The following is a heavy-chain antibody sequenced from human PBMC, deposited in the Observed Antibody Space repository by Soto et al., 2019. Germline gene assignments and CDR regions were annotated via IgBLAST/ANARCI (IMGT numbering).Heavy chain of an antibody. CDR2: IYYSGST. V-gene: IGHV4-59*01. CDR1: GGSISSYY. CDR3: ATTYGGYSGYGNFDY. D-gene: IGHD5-12*01. J-gene: IGHJ4*02. Sequence: PSETLSLTCTVSGGSISSYYWSWIRQPPGKGLEWIGYIYYSGSTNYNPSLKSRVTISVDTSKNQFSLKLSSVTAADTAVYYCATTYGGYSGYGNFDYWGQGTLVTVSS.